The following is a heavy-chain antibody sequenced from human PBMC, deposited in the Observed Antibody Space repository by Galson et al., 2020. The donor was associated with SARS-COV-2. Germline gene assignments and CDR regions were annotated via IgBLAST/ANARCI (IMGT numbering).Heavy chain of an antibody. J-gene: IGHJ6*02. CDR3: ARDEVVPAASDYYYCCGMDV. CDR2: IYYSGST. CDR1: GGSISSGGYY. V-gene: IGHV4-31*03. D-gene: IGHD2-2*01. Sequence: SQTLSLTCTVSGGSISSGGYYWSWIRQHPGKGLEWIGYIYYSGSTYYNPSLKSRVTISVDTSKNQFSLKLSSVTAADTAVYYCARDEVVPAASDYYYCCGMDVWGQGTTVTVSS.